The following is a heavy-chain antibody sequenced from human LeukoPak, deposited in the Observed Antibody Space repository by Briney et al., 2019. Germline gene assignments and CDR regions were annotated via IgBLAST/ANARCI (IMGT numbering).Heavy chain of an antibody. CDR2: INPNSGGT. Sequence: ASVKVSCKASGYTFTGYYMHWVRQAPGQGLEWMGWINPNSGGTNYAQKFQGRVTMTRDTSISTAYMELSRLRSDDTAVYYCATKDGSGSYVFDDWGQGTLVTVSS. D-gene: IGHD3-10*01. J-gene: IGHJ4*02. V-gene: IGHV1-2*02. CDR1: GYTFTGYY. CDR3: ATKDGSGSYVFDD.